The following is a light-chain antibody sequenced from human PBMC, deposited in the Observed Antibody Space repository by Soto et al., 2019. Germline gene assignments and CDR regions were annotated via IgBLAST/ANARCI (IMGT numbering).Light chain of an antibody. V-gene: IGLV2-23*01. CDR2: EGS. J-gene: IGLJ2*01. CDR3: CSYAGGSTLV. CDR1: SNDVGSYNL. Sequence: QSALTQPASVSGSPGQSITISCTGTSNDVGSYNLVSWYQQHPGKAPKLMIYEGSKRPSGVSNRFSGSKSGNTASLTISGLQAEDEADYSCCSYAGGSTLVFGGGTKVTVL.